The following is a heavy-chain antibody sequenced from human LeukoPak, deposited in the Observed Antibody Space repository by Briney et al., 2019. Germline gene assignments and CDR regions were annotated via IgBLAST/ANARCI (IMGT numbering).Heavy chain of an antibody. CDR1: GGSFSSYY. Sequence: PSETLSLTRVVSGGSFSSYYWTWMRQPPGKGLEWTGEINPRGSTNYNPSLESRVTVSADTSRNQFSLSLASVTAADSAVYFCARGLRQGSAWSWGPKEKSYQYMDVWGTGTTVIVSS. D-gene: IGHD6-19*01. CDR2: INPRGST. V-gene: IGHV4-34*01. CDR3: ARGLRQGSAWSWGPKEKSYQYMDV. J-gene: IGHJ6*04.